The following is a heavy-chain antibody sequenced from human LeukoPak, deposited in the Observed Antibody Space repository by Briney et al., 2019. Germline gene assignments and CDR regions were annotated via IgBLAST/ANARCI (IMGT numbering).Heavy chain of an antibody. CDR3: ARNPRRLLWFGETSSN. CDR2: INTNTGNP. Sequence: ASVKVSCKASGYTFTSYAMNWVRQAPGQGLEWMGWINTNTGNPTYAQGFTGRFVFSLDTSVSTAYLQISSLKAEDTAVYYCARNPRRLLWFGETSSNWGQGTLVTVSS. D-gene: IGHD3-10*01. J-gene: IGHJ4*02. CDR1: GYTFTSYA. V-gene: IGHV7-4-1*02.